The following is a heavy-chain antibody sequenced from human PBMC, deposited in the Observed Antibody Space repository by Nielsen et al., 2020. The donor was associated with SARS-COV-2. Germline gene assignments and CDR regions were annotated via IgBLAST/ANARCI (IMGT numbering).Heavy chain of an antibody. V-gene: IGHV3-23*03. J-gene: IGHJ4*02. CDR2: IYSGGSST. Sequence: GESLKISCAASGFTFSSYAMSWARQAPGKGLEWVSVIYSGGSSTYYADSVKGRFTISRDNSKNTLYLQMNSLRAEDTAVYYCAKATEWELLLFDYWGQGTLVTVSS. CDR3: AKATEWELLLFDY. CDR1: GFTFSSYA. D-gene: IGHD1-26*01.